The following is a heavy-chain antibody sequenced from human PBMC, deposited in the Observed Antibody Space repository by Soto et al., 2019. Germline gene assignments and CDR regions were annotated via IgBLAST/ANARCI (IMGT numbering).Heavy chain of an antibody. CDR1: GYSFTSYW. CDR2: IDPSDSYT. V-gene: IGHV5-10-1*01. D-gene: IGHD2-2*01. Sequence: GESLKIYCKGSGYSFTSYWISWVRQMPGKGLEWMGRIDPSDSYTNYSPSFQGHVTISADKSISTAYLQWSSLKASDTAMYYCARRIVVVPAATPYYYGMDVWGQGTTVTVSS. CDR3: ARRIVVVPAATPYYYGMDV. J-gene: IGHJ6*02.